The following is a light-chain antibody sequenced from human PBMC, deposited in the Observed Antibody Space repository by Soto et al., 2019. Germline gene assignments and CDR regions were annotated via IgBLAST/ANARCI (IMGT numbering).Light chain of an antibody. J-gene: IGLJ1*01. Sequence: QSVLTQPASVSGSPGQSITISCTGTSSDVGSYNLVSWYQQHPGKAPKLMIYEGSKRHSGVSNRFSGSKSGNTASLTISGLQAEDEADYYCCSYAGSSTPYVFGTGTKV. CDR3: CSYAGSSTPYV. V-gene: IGLV2-23*01. CDR2: EGS. CDR1: SSDVGSYNL.